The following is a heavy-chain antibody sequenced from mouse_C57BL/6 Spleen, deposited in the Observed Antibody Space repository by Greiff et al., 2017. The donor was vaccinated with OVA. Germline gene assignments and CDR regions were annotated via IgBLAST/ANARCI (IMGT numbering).Heavy chain of an antibody. Sequence: VQLQQSGPELVKPGASVKISCKASGYAFSSSWMNWVKQRPGKGLEWIGRIYPGDGDTNYNGKFKGKATLTADKSSSTAYMQLSSLTSEDSAVYFCARDYGSREGFAYWGQGTLVTVSA. D-gene: IGHD1-1*01. CDR2: IYPGDGDT. CDR3: ARDYGSREGFAY. J-gene: IGHJ3*01. CDR1: GYAFSSSW. V-gene: IGHV1-82*01.